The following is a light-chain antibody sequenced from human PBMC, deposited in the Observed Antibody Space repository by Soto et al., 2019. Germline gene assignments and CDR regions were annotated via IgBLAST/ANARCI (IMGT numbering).Light chain of an antibody. CDR3: SSYAGSNSYV. CDR2: EVS. CDR1: SSDVGGYNY. V-gene: IGLV2-8*01. Sequence: QSVLDPPPSASGSPGQSVTISCTESSSDVGGYNYVSWYQQHPGKAPKLMIYEVSKRPSGVPDRFSGSKSGNTASLTVSGLQAEDEADYYCSSYAGSNSYVFGTGTKVTVL. J-gene: IGLJ1*01.